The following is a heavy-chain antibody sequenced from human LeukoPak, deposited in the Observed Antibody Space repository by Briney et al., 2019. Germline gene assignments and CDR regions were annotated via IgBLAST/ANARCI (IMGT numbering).Heavy chain of an antibody. CDR3: AKAAMVRGVIYFDY. CDR2: ISSSSSYI. CDR1: GFTFSNYG. Sequence: GGSLRLSCAASGFTFSNYGMSWVRQAPGKGLEWVSSISSSSSYIYYADSVKGRFTISRDNAKNSLYLQMNSLRAEDTAVYYCAKAAMVRGVIYFDYWGQGTLVTVSS. D-gene: IGHD3-10*01. J-gene: IGHJ4*02. V-gene: IGHV3-21*04.